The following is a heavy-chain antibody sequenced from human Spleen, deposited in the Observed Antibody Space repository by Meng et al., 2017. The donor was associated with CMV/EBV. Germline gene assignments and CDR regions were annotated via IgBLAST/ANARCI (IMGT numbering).Heavy chain of an antibody. V-gene: IGHV1-46*01. D-gene: IGHD3-22*01. CDR1: GYTFTTYY. Sequence: ASVKVSCKASGYTFTTYYIHWVRQAPGQGLEWMGIINPSSGTTRNAQKFQGRVTMTRDTSTSTVYMELSSLRSEDTAVYYCARAAMIDNWFDPWGQGTLVTVSS. CDR3: ARAAMIDNWFDP. CDR2: INPSSGTT. J-gene: IGHJ5*02.